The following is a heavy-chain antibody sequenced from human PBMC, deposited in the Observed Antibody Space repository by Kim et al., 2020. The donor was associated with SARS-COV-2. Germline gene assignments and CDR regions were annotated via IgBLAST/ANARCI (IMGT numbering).Heavy chain of an antibody. J-gene: IGHJ6*02. V-gene: IGHV5-10-1*01. Sequence: GESLKISCKGSGYSFTSYWISWVRQMPGKGLEWMGRIDPSDSYTNYSPSFQGHVTISADKSISTAYLQWSSLKASDTAMYYCARREYYGSGRHTNYYGMDVWGQGTTVTVSS. CDR2: IDPSDSYT. CDR3: ARREYYGSGRHTNYYGMDV. CDR1: GYSFTSYW. D-gene: IGHD3-10*01.